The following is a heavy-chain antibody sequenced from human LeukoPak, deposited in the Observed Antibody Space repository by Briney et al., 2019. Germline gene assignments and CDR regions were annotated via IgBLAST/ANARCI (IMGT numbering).Heavy chain of an antibody. CDR2: IKQDGSEK. Sequence: PGGALRLSRVASRFTFSSYWMSWVRQAPGKGLEGVANIKQDGSEKYYVDSLKGRFTISRDNAKNTLYLQMNSLRAEDTAVYYCARDLTHSDFDYWGQGTLVTVSS. D-gene: IGHD6-13*01. V-gene: IGHV3-7*01. J-gene: IGHJ4*02. CDR1: RFTFSSYW. CDR3: ARDLTHSDFDY.